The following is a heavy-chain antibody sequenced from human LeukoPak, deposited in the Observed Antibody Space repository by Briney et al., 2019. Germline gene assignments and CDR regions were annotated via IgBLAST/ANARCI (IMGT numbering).Heavy chain of an antibody. Sequence: PSETLSLTCTVSSGSISSNSYYWGWIRQPPGKGLEWIGSIFYSGSTYYNPSLKSRVTISVDTSKNQFSLKLSSVTAADTAVYYCARPGVSSGYFDYWGQGTLVTVSS. CDR2: IFYSGST. V-gene: IGHV4-39*01. CDR3: ARPGVSSGYFDY. D-gene: IGHD3-10*01. J-gene: IGHJ4*02. CDR1: SGSISSNSYY.